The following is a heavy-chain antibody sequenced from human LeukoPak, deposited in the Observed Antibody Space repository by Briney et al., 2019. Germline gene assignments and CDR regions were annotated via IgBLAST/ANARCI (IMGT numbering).Heavy chain of an antibody. CDR3: ATYSSLNRREFQY. J-gene: IGHJ1*01. CDR2: IKTDGSEK. Sequence: GGSLRLSCEGSGFTFSNYWMGWVRQAPWKGLQWVANIKTDGSEKYYVDSVKGRFTISRDNAENSLYLQMSTLRAEDTAVYYCATYSSLNRREFQYWGQGTLLTVSS. CDR1: GFTFSNYW. D-gene: IGHD3-22*01. V-gene: IGHV3-7*01.